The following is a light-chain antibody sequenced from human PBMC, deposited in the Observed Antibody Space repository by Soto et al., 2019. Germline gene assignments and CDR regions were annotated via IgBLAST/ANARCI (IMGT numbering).Light chain of an antibody. CDR3: AAWDDSLNRRV. Sequence: QSVLTQPPSASGTPGQRVTISCSGSSSNIGSNTVNWYQQLPGTAPKLLIYSNNQRPSWVPDRFSGSKSGTSASLAISGLQSEDEADYYCAAWDDSLNRRVFGGGTKVTVL. CDR1: SSNIGSNT. J-gene: IGLJ2*01. CDR2: SNN. V-gene: IGLV1-44*01.